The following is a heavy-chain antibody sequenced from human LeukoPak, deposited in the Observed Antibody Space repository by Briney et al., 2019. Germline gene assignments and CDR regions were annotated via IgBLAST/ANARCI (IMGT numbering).Heavy chain of an antibody. CDR3: AREWELHYYYGMDV. V-gene: IGHV4-34*01. Sequence: PSETLSLTCAVYGGSFSGYYWSWIRQPPGKGLEWIGEINHSGSTNYNPSLKSRVTISVDTSKNQFSLKLSSVTAADTAVYYCAREWELHYYYGMDVWGQGTTVTVSS. CDR1: GGSFSGYY. CDR2: INHSGST. J-gene: IGHJ6*02. D-gene: IGHD1-26*01.